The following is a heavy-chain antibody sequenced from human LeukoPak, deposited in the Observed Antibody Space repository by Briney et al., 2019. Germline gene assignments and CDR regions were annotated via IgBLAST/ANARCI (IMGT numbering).Heavy chain of an antibody. CDR2: ISWNSGSI. V-gene: IGHV3-9*01. Sequence: GGSLRLSCAASGFTFDDYAMHWVRQAPGKGLEWVSGISWNSGSIGYADSVKGRFTISRDNAKNYLYLQMNSLRAEDTALYYCAKDMGSRYYYDSSGFDPWGQGTLVTVSS. D-gene: IGHD3-22*01. CDR1: GFTFDDYA. CDR3: AKDMGSRYYYDSSGFDP. J-gene: IGHJ5*02.